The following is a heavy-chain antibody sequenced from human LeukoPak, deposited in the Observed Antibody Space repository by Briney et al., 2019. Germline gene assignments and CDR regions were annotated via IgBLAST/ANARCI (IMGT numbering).Heavy chain of an antibody. CDR3: ARDGGGPLD. V-gene: IGHV3-7*01. CDR2: IKQEGTEK. Sequence: PGGSLRLSCVASGFTFRSSWMSWVRQAPGKGLEWVANIKQEGTEKNYVDSVKGRFTISRDNAKNSLYLQMNSLRAEDTAVYYCARDGGGPLDWGQGTLVTVSS. CDR1: GFTFRSSW. D-gene: IGHD3-10*01. J-gene: IGHJ4*02.